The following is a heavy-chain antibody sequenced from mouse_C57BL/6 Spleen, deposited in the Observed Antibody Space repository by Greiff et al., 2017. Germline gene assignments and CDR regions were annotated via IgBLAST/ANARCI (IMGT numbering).Heavy chain of an antibody. J-gene: IGHJ4*01. Sequence: VQLKESGPGLVKPSQSLSLTCSVTGYSITSGYYWNWIRQFPGNKLEWMGYISYDGSNNYNPSLKNRISITRDTSKNQFFLKLNSVTTEDTATYYCARRGVYYAMDYWGQGTSVTVSS. CDR1: GYSITSGYY. V-gene: IGHV3-6*01. CDR3: ARRGVYYAMDY. CDR2: ISYDGSN.